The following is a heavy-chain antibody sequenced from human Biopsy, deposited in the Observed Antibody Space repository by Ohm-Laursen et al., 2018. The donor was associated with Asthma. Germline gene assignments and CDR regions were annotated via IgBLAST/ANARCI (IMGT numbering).Heavy chain of an antibody. D-gene: IGHD6-19*01. CDR2: INAGNGNT. V-gene: IGHV1-3*01. CDR1: GYTFINYA. J-gene: IGHJ3*02. Sequence: GASVKVSCNVSGYTFINYAIHWVRQAPGQRLEWMGWINAGNGNTKYSQKFQGRVTISRDTSASTAYMELSSLRSEDTAVYYCASSIAVADSDAFDIWGQGTMVTVSS. CDR3: ASSIAVADSDAFDI.